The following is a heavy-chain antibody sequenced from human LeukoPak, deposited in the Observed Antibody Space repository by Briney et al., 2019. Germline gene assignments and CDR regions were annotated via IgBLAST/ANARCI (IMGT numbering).Heavy chain of an antibody. CDR3: ARGGWYPYYYMDV. CDR2: ISYDGSNK. Sequence: AGGSLRLSCAASGFTFSSYAMHWVRQAPGKGLEWVAVISYDGSNKYYADSVKGRFTISRDNSKNTLYLQMNSLRAEDTAVYYCARGGWYPYYYMDVWGKGTTVTVSS. J-gene: IGHJ6*03. V-gene: IGHV3-30-3*01. CDR1: GFTFSSYA. D-gene: IGHD6-19*01.